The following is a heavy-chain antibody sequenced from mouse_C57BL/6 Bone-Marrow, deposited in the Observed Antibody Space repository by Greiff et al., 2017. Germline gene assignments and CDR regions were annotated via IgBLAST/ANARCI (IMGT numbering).Heavy chain of an antibody. D-gene: IGHD1-1*01. J-gene: IGHJ2*01. CDR3: AREDYGSSYQNYFDE. CDR2: INYDGSST. Sequence: RVESEGGLVQPGSSMKLSCTASGFTFSDYYMAWVRQVPEKGLEWVANINYDGSSTYYLDSFKSRFIISRDNAKNSLYLQMSSLKSEDTATYYCAREDYGSSYQNYFDEWGQGTTLTVSS. V-gene: IGHV5-16*01. CDR1: GFTFSDYY.